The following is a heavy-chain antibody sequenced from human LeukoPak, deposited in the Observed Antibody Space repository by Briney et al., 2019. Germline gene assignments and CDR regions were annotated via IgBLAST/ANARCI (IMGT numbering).Heavy chain of an antibody. V-gene: IGHV3-33*01. CDR1: GFTFSSYG. CDR2: IWYDGSNK. D-gene: IGHD3-9*01. CDR3: ARGSSMYYDILTGTPNNWFDP. Sequence: GRSLRLSCAASGFTFSSYGMHWVRQAPGKGLEWVAVIWYDGSNKYYADSVKGRFTISRDNAKNSLFLQMNSLRAEDTAVYYCARGSSMYYDILTGTPNNWFDPWGQGTLVTVSS. J-gene: IGHJ5*02.